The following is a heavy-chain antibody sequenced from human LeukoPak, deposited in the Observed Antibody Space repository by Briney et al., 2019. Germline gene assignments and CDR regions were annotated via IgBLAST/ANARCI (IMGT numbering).Heavy chain of an antibody. CDR2: INHSGST. CDR3: AGRLRSLDY. D-gene: IGHD4-17*01. V-gene: IGHV4-30-2*01. Sequence: SETLSLTCAVSGGSISSGGYSWSWIRQPPGKGLEWIGEINHSGSTNYNPSLKSRDTISVDTSKNQFALTLTSVTAPDTAVYYCAGRLRSLDYWGQGTLVTVSS. J-gene: IGHJ4*02. CDR1: GGSISSGGYS.